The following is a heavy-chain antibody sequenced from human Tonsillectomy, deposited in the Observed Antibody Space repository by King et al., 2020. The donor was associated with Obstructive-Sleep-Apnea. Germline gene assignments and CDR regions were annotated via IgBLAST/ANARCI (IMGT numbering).Heavy chain of an antibody. J-gene: IGHJ4*02. D-gene: IGHD4-23*01. CDR2: IYHSGTT. V-gene: IGHV4-4*02. CDR3: ARVRTTVLNGGVDY. CDR1: GDSISSSNW. Sequence: QVQLQESGPGLVKPSGTLSLTCAVSGDSISSSNWWSWVRQPPGKGLEWIGEIYHSGTTNYNPSLKSRVTISVDKSKNPFSLKLSSLTAADTAVYYCARVRTTVLNGGVDYWGQGTLVTVSS.